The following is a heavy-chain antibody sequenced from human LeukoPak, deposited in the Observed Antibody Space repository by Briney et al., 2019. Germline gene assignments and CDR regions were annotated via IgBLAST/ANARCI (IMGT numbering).Heavy chain of an antibody. CDR3: AKRNYGSGSSGAFDI. Sequence: GGSLRLSCAASGFTFSSYAMSRVRQAPGKGLEWVSAISGSGGSTYYADSVKGRFTISRDNSKNTLYLQMNSLRAEDTAVYYCAKRNYGSGSSGAFDIWGQGTMVTVSS. J-gene: IGHJ3*02. CDR2: ISGSGGST. V-gene: IGHV3-23*01. CDR1: GFTFSSYA. D-gene: IGHD3-10*01.